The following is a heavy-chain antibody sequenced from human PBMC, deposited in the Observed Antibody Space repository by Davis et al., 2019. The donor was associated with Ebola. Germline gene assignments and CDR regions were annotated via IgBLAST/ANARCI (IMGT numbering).Heavy chain of an antibody. CDR1: GFTFSNSA. CDR3: AKGGYSYGWGYYFDS. CDR2: ISYDGSLQ. J-gene: IGHJ4*02. D-gene: IGHD5-18*01. V-gene: IGHV3-30*04. Sequence: GGSLRLSCAASGFTFSNSAMHWVRQAPGKGLEWVAVISYDGSLQYYADSVKGRFTISRDNSKNTLYLQMNSLRAEDTAVYYCAKGGYSYGWGYYFDSWGQGTLVTVSS.